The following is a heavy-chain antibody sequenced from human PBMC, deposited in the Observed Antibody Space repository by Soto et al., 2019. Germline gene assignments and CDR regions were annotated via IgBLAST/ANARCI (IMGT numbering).Heavy chain of an antibody. CDR3: AIDIYSSGWFGYFDL. CDR2: IYHTGST. J-gene: IGHJ2*01. V-gene: IGHV4-30-2*01. D-gene: IGHD6-19*01. CDR1: GGYISNSAYS. Sequence: QLQLQESGSGLGKPSQTLSLTCAVSGGYISNSAYSWSWIRQPLGKGLEWIGYIYHTGSTDYNPTLKSLVTISIDTSKYQCSLKLSSVAAADTAVYYCAIDIYSSGWFGYFDLWGRGTLVTVSS.